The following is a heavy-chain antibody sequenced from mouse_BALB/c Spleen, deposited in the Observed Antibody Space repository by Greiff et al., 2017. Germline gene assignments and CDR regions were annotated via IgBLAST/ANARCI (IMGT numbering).Heavy chain of an antibody. J-gene: IGHJ4*01. CDR1: GYTFTDYN. Sequence: VQLQQSGPELVKPGALVKIPCKASGYTFTDYNMDWVKQSHGKSLEWIGDINPYNDGTKYNEKFKGKATLTSDKSSSTAYMELSSLTSEDSAVYYCAREGDYYAMDYWGQGTSVTVSS. V-gene: IGHV1-18*01. CDR2: INPYNDGT. CDR3: AREGDYYAMDY.